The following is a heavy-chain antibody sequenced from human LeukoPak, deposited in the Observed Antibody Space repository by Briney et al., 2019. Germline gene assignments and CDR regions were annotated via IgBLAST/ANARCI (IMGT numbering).Heavy chain of an antibody. D-gene: IGHD6-19*01. CDR2: ISAYNGNT. CDR3: ARGPVAGTGGAGFDY. J-gene: IGHJ4*02. CDR1: GYTYTSYG. Sequence: GASVKVSCQSSGYTYTSYGISGVRQAPAQGLEWMGWISAYNGNTNYAQKLQGRVTMTTDTSTSTAYMELRSLRSDDTAVYYCARGPVAGTGGAGFDYWGQGTLVTVSS. V-gene: IGHV1-18*01.